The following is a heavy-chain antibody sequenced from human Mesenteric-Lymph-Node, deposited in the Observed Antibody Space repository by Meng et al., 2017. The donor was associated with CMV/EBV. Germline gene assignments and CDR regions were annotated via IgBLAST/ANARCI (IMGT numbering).Heavy chain of an antibody. J-gene: IGHJ5*02. CDR3: ARSSSIAARFGWFDP. Sequence: GESLKISCVASGFTFTSYGIHWVRQAPGKGLVWVSRINSDGSSTSYADSVKGRFTISRDNSKNTLYLQMNSLRAEDTAVYYCARSSSIAARFGWFDPWGQGTLVTVSS. CDR1: GFTFTSYG. V-gene: IGHV3-74*01. D-gene: IGHD6-6*01. CDR2: INSDGSST.